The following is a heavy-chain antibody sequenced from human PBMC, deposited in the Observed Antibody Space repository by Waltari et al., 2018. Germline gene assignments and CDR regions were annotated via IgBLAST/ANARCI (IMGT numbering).Heavy chain of an antibody. V-gene: IGHV1-2*02. CDR1: GYIFNVNF. CDR3: ARGSSCSSASCSVFDY. D-gene: IGHD2-2*01. J-gene: IGHJ4*02. Sequence: QVHLVQSGAEVKKPGASVKVACKTSGYIFNVNFINWLRQAPGQGLEWMGWINPNTGDTKYAQTFRGRLTVTRDVSITTSYMELTGLKVDDTAVYYCARGSSCSSASCSVFDYWGQGTLVTVS. CDR2: INPNTGDT.